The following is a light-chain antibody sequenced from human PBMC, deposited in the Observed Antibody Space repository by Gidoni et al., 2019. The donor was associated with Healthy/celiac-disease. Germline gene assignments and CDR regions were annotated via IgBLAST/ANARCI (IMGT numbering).Light chain of an antibody. CDR2: EVR. CDR1: SSDVGGYNY. V-gene: IGLV2-14*01. Sequence: QSALTQPASVSGSPGESITISCTGTSSDVGGYNYVSWYQQHTGKAPKLMIYEVRNRPSGVSNRFSGSKSGNTASLTISGLQADDEADYYCSSYTSSSTPWVFGGGTKLTVL. J-gene: IGLJ3*02. CDR3: SSYTSSSTPWV.